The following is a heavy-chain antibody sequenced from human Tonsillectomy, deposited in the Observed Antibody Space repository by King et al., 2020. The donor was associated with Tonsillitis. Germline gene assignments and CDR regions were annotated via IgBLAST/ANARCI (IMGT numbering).Heavy chain of an antibody. V-gene: IGHV4-34*01. D-gene: IGHD1-14*01. CDR3: ARVIRRSNDNPAAHMDV. Sequence: VQLQQWGAGLLKPSETLSLTCAVYGGSFSGYYWSWIRQPPGKGLEWIGEINHSGSTNYNPSLKSRVTLSVDTSKNQFSLRLSSVTAADTAVYNCARVIRRSNDNPAAHMDVWGTGTTVTVSS. CDR2: INHSGST. J-gene: IGHJ6*03. CDR1: GGSFSGYY.